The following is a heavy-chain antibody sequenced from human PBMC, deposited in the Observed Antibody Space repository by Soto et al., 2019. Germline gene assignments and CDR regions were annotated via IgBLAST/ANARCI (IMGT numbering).Heavy chain of an antibody. CDR1: GYTFTSYV. J-gene: IGHJ4*02. CDR3: AGGDTMVRGVILDYFAY. CDR2: INAGNGNT. Sequence: QVQLVQSGAEVKKPGASVTVACKASGYTFTSYVMHWVRQAPGQRLEWMGWINAGNGNTKYSQKFQGRVTITRDTSASTAYMELSSLRSEDTAVYYCAGGDTMVRGVILDYFAYWGQGTLVTVSS. V-gene: IGHV1-3*01. D-gene: IGHD3-10*01.